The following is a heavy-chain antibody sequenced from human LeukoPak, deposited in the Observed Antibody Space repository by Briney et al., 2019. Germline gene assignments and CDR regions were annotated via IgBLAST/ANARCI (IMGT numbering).Heavy chain of an antibody. CDR1: GFTFSSYG. J-gene: IGHJ3*02. V-gene: IGHV3-30*03. D-gene: IGHD3-9*01. CDR2: ISYDGSNK. CDR3: ATLPPPYYDILTGFDAFDI. Sequence: GGSLRLSCAASGFTFSSYGMHWVRQAPGKGLEWVAVISYDGSNKYYADSVKGRFTISRDNSKNTLYLQMNSLRAEDTAVYYCATLPPPYYDILTGFDAFDIWGQGTMVTVSS.